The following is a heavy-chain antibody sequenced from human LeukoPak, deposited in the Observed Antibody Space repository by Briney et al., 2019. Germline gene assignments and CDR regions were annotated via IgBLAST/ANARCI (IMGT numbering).Heavy chain of an antibody. CDR3: ARSRGAGPGAYFDY. D-gene: IGHD6-19*01. J-gene: IGHJ4*02. CDR1: GFTFSDEY. Sequence: PGGTLRLSCAASGFTFSDEYMSWIRQAPGKGLEWVSYISNSGSYTNYADSVKGRFTISRDNAKNSLYLQMNSLRAEDTAVYYCARSRGAGPGAYFDYWGQRTLISVSS. V-gene: IGHV3-11*03. CDR2: ISNSGSYT.